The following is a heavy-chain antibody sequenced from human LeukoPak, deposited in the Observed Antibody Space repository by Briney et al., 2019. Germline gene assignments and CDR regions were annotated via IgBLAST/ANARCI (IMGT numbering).Heavy chain of an antibody. J-gene: IGHJ4*02. CDR2: IYYSGST. D-gene: IGHD6-19*01. Sequence: PSETLSLTCTVSGGSISSSSYYWGWIRQPPGKGLEWVGSIYYSGSTYYNPSLKSRVTISVDTSKNQFSLKLSSVTAADTAVYYCARSWWQWLAALDYWGQGTLVTVSS. CDR3: ARSWWQWLAALDY. V-gene: IGHV4-39*07. CDR1: GGSISSSSYY.